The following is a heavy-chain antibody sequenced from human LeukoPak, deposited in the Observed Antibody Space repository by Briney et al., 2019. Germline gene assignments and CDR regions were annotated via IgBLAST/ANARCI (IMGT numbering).Heavy chain of an antibody. CDR2: IRYDGSNK. J-gene: IGHJ6*03. Sequence: GGSLRLSCAASGFTFSSYGMHWVRQAPGKGLEWVAFIRYDGSNKYYADSVKGRFTISRDNSKNTLYLQMNSLRAEDTAVYYCARAGRKSRGVDLVRKKETGYYYYMDVWGKGTTVTVSS. D-gene: IGHD3-10*02. V-gene: IGHV3-30*02. CDR3: ARAGRKSRGVDLVRKKETGYYYYMDV. CDR1: GFTFSSYG.